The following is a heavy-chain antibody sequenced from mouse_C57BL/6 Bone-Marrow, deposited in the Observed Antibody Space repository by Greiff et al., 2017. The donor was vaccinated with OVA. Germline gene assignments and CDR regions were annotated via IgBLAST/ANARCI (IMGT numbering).Heavy chain of an antibody. CDR2: IYPGSGNT. Sequence: VQLQQSGAELVRPGASVKLSCKASGYTFTDYYINWVKQRPGQGLEWIARIYPGSGNTYYNEKFKGKATLTAEKSSSTAYMQLSSLTSEDSAVYFCASGASVARDYWGQGTTLTVSS. CDR3: ASGASVARDY. V-gene: IGHV1-76*01. D-gene: IGHD1-1*01. J-gene: IGHJ2*01. CDR1: GYTFTDYY.